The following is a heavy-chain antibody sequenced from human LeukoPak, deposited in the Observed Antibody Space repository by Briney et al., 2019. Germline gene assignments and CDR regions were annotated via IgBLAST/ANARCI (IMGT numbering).Heavy chain of an antibody. Sequence: SETLSLTCAVYGGSFSGYYWSWIRQPPGKGLEWIGEINHSGSTNHNPSLKSRVTISVDTSKNQFSLKLSSVTAADTAVYYCARHMTRNWFDPWGQGTLVTVSS. J-gene: IGHJ5*02. CDR1: GGSFSGYY. CDR2: INHSGST. CDR3: ARHMTRNWFDP. V-gene: IGHV4-34*01.